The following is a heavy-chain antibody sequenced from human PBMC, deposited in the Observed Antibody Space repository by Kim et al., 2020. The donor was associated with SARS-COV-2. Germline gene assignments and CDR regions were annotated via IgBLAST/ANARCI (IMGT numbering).Heavy chain of an antibody. CDR1: GFTFSSYS. D-gene: IGHD3-9*01. CDR2: ISSSSSTI. J-gene: IGHJ4*02. Sequence: GGSLRLSCAASGFTFSSYSMNWVRQAPGKGLEWVSYISSSSSTIYYADSVKGRFTISRDNAKNSLYLLMNSLRDEDTAVYYCAILMVGYDILTGYPTVDYWGQGTLVTVSS. V-gene: IGHV3-48*02. CDR3: AILMVGYDILTGYPTVDY.